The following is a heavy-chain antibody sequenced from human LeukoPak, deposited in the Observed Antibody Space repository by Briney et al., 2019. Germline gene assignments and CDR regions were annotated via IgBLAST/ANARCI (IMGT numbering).Heavy chain of an antibody. J-gene: IGHJ4*02. V-gene: IGHV4-4*07. D-gene: IGHD3-10*01. CDR3: ARSYGSGSYYNHFDY. Sequence: SETLSLTCTVSGGSISSYYWSWIRQPAGKGLEWIGRIYTSGSTNYNPSLKSRVTISVDTSKNQFSLKLSSVTAADTAVYYCARSYGSGSYYNHFDYWGQGTLVTVSS. CDR1: GGSISSYY. CDR2: IYTSGST.